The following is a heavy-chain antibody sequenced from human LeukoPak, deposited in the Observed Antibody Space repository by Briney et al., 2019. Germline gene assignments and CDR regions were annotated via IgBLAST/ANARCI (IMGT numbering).Heavy chain of an antibody. CDR2: IYYTGST. V-gene: IGHV4-39*02. Sequence: SETLSLTCTVSGGSISSSSYYWGWIRQPPRKGLEWIGSIYYTGSTYYNPSLKSRVTISVDTSKNHFSLKLTSVTAADTAVYYCASCSTSFPYYFDYWGQGALVTVSS. CDR3: ASCSTSFPYYFDY. CDR1: GGSISSSSYY. D-gene: IGHD2-2*01. J-gene: IGHJ4*02.